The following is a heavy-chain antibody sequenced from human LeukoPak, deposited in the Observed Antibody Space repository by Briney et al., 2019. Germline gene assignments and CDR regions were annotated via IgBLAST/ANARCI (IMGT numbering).Heavy chain of an antibody. CDR2: INWSGGST. D-gene: IGHD2-2*01. CDR3: ARAPITSPFYFDY. CDR1: GFAFDAHG. V-gene: IGHV3-20*04. J-gene: IGHJ4*02. Sequence: GGSLRLSCTASGFAFDAHGMSWVRQVPGKGLEWVSGINWSGGSTGYADPLRGRFTISRDNAKNSLYLQMDSLRAEDTALYYCARAPITSPFYFDYWGRGTLVTVSS.